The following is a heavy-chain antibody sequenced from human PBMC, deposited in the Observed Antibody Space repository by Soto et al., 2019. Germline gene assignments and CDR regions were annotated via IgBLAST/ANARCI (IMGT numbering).Heavy chain of an antibody. CDR3: ARVPAYTSGLDY. J-gene: IGHJ4*02. CDR1: GFTVSNYF. CDR2: MYSGGST. D-gene: IGHD6-19*01. V-gene: IGHV3-53*01. Sequence: EVQLVESGGGLIQPGGSLRLSCAASGFTVSNYFMTWVRQAPGKGLEWVSVMYSGGSTYYADSVKGRFTISRDNSKNTVYLQMNILTAEDTAVYYCARVPAYTSGLDYWGQGALVTVS.